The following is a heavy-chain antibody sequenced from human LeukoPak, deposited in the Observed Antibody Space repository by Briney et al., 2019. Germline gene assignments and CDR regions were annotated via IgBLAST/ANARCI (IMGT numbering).Heavy chain of an antibody. Sequence: GRSLRLSCAASGFTFNSYAMHWVRQAPGKGLEWVAVISYDGSNKYYADSVKGRFTISRDNSKNTLYLQMNSLRAEDTAVYYCAKGYEGSFDYWGQGTLVTVSS. D-gene: IGHD5-12*01. J-gene: IGHJ4*02. CDR3: AKGYEGSFDY. V-gene: IGHV3-30-3*01. CDR2: ISYDGSNK. CDR1: GFTFNSYA.